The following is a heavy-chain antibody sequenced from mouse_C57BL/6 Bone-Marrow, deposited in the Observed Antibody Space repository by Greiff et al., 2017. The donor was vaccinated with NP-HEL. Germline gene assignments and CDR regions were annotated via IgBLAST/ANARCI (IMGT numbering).Heavy chain of an antibody. CDR1: GYAFSSSW. V-gene: IGHV1-82*01. CDR3: AGLLDYFDY. J-gene: IGHJ2*01. CDR2: IYPGDGDT. D-gene: IGHD1-1*01. Sequence: QVQLKESGPELVKPGASVKISCKASGYAFSSSWMNWVKQRPGKGLEWIGRIYPGDGDTNYNGKFKGKATLTADKSSSTAYMQLSSLTSEDSAVYFCAGLLDYFDYWGQGTTLTVSS.